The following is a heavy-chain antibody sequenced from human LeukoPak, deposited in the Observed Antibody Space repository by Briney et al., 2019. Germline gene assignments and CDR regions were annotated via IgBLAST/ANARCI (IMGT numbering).Heavy chain of an antibody. CDR3: ARGDCSGVSCYSVDS. J-gene: IGHJ4*02. V-gene: IGHV1-2*02. Sequence: ASVKVSCKASGYIFTASYIHWVRQAPRQGLEWMGWINPNIGGTSFAKKFQGRVTLTRDTPITTTYLELTGLRSDDTAVYFCARGDCSGVSCYSVDSWGQGTLVTVSS. CDR2: INPNIGGT. CDR1: GYIFTASY. D-gene: IGHD2-15*01.